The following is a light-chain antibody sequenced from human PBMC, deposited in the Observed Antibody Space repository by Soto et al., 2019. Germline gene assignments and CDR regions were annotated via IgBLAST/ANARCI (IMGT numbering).Light chain of an antibody. CDR3: QQYSNWPLT. V-gene: IGKV3-15*01. J-gene: IGKJ3*01. Sequence: EIVMTQSPATLSVSPGERATLSCRATQSVSSNLAWYQHKPGQAPRLLIYGASTRPTGIPARFSGSGSGTEFTLTISSLQSEDFAVYYCQQYSNWPLTFGPGTKVDIK. CDR1: QSVSSN. CDR2: GAS.